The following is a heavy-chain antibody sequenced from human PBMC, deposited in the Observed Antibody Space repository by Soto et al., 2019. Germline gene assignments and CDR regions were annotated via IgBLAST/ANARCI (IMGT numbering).Heavy chain of an antibody. Sequence: PSETLSLTCAVSGYSISSSNWWGWIRQPPGKGLEWIGYIYYSGSTYYNPSLKSRVTMSVDTSKNQFSLKLSSVTAADTAVYYCASTQYGGNSSGAFDIWGQGTMVTVSS. V-gene: IGHV4-28*01. CDR2: IYYSGST. CDR3: ASTQYGGNSSGAFDI. J-gene: IGHJ3*02. D-gene: IGHD2-21*02. CDR1: GYSISSSNW.